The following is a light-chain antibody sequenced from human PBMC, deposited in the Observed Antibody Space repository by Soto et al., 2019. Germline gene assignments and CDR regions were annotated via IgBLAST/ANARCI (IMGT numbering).Light chain of an antibody. CDR3: SSYTSTMTNV. CDR2: DVV. CDR1: SSDVGGFNS. Sequence: QSVLTQPASVAGSPGQSITLSCTGTSSDVGGFNSVSWYQLRPGTAPKHLLFDVVDRPSGVSYRFSGSKSGNTASLTISGLQAADEADYFCSSYTSTMTNVFGSGTKVTVL. V-gene: IGLV2-14*03. J-gene: IGLJ1*01.